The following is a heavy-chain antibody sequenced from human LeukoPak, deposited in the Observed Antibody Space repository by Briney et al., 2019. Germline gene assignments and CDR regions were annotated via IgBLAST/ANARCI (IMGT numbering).Heavy chain of an antibody. CDR3: ARVYTMIGLQDAFDI. V-gene: IGHV4-4*07. Sequence: SETLSLTCTVSGGSISSYYWSWIRQPAGKGLEWIGRIYTSGSTNYNPSLKSRVTMSVDTSKNQFSLKLSSVTAADTAVYYCARVYTMIGLQDAFDIWGQGTMVTVSS. CDR2: IYTSGST. CDR1: GGSISSYY. D-gene: IGHD3-22*01. J-gene: IGHJ3*02.